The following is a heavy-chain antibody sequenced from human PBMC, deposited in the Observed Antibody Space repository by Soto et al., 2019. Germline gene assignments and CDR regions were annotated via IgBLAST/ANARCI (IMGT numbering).Heavy chain of an antibody. CDR3: ERGQFLYYQYGSDV. Sequence: QLHLQESNPGPVKPSETLSLTCTVSGSPVSTFYWNWVRQSPEKGLEWIGYSDEGGSTHYNPAHKSRVTISMDTSKKQFSLDLRSVTAADTAVYYCERGQFLYYQYGSDVWGQGTSVSVSS. CDR2: SDEGGST. CDR1: GSPVSTFY. V-gene: IGHV4-59*02. J-gene: IGHJ6*02. D-gene: IGHD3-3*01.